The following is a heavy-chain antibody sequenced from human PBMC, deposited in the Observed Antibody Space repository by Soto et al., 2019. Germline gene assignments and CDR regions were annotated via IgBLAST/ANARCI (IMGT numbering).Heavy chain of an antibody. CDR3: ARDQGSGYFDY. Sequence: QVELQESGPGLVKPSETLSVTCTVSGGSITSHYWSWFRQPAGKGLEWIGRISASGSTYYNPFLKSRVILSLDTSKNQFSLGLSFMTAADTAVYYCARDQGSGYFDYWGQGTLVTVSS. J-gene: IGHJ4*02. CDR1: GGSITSHY. CDR2: ISASGST. V-gene: IGHV4-4*07. D-gene: IGHD6-19*01.